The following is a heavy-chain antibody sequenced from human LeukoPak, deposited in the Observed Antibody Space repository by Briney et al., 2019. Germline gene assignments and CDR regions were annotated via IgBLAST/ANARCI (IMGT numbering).Heavy chain of an antibody. V-gene: IGHV3-30*02. D-gene: IGHD3-22*01. CDR2: IRYDGNNK. Sequence: PGGSLRLSCAASGFTFSSYGMHWVRQAPGKGLEWVAFIRYDGNNKYYADSVKGRFTISRDNAKNSLYLQMNSLRAEDTAVYYCARTGVGYYYDSSGYYRWGQGTLVTVSS. J-gene: IGHJ4*02. CDR1: GFTFSSYG. CDR3: ARTGVGYYYDSSGYYR.